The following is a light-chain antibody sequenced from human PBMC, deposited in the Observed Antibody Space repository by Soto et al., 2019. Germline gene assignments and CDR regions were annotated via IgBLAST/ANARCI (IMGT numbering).Light chain of an antibody. V-gene: IGKV1-5*03. CDR3: QQYGSKPIT. CDR1: QSISSW. CDR2: KAS. J-gene: IGKJ5*01. Sequence: DIPITPSPSTLSASVGDRVAINFRASQSISSWLTWYQQKPGKAPKLLIYKASSLESGVPSRFSGSGSGTEFTLTISRLAPEDFALYYCQQYGSKPITFGQGTRLEIK.